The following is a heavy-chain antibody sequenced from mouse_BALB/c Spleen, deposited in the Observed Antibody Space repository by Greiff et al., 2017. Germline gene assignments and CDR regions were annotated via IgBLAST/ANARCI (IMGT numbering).Heavy chain of an antibody. Sequence: EVMLVESGGGLVKPGGSLKLSCAASGFTFSDYYMYWVRQTPEKRLEWVATISDGGSYTYYPDSVKGRFTISRDNAKNNLYLQMSSLKSEDTAMYYCARNDYAVVVSFAYWGQGTLVTVSA. CDR2: ISDGGSYT. J-gene: IGHJ3*01. V-gene: IGHV5-4*02. CDR1: GFTFSDYY. D-gene: IGHD2-4*01. CDR3: ARNDYAVVVSFAY.